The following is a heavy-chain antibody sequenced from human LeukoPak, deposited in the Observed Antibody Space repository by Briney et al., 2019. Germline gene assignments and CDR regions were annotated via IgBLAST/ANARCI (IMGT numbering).Heavy chain of an antibody. CDR1: GFTFSSYA. V-gene: IGHV3-23*01. Sequence: PGGSLRLSCAASGFTFSSYAMSWVRQAPGKGLEWVSAISGSGGSTYYADSVKGRFTISRDNSKNTLYLQMNSLRAEDTAVYYCAKDYYDSSSTYNFDYWGQGTLVTVSS. CDR2: ISGSGGST. D-gene: IGHD3-22*01. J-gene: IGHJ4*02. CDR3: AKDYYDSSSTYNFDY.